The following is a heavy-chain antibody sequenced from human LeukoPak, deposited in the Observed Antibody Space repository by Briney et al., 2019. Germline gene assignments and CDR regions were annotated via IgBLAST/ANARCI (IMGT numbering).Heavy chain of an antibody. D-gene: IGHD3-16*01. CDR3: ARVLGVTMDY. CDR2: IYHSGST. CDR1: GGSISSSNW. V-gene: IGHV4-4*02. Sequence: PSETLSLTCAVSGGSISSSNWWSWVRQPPGKGLEWIGEIYHSGSTNYNPSLKSRVTISVDTSKNQSSLKLSSVTAADTAVYYCARVLGVTMDYWGQGTLVTVSS. J-gene: IGHJ4*02.